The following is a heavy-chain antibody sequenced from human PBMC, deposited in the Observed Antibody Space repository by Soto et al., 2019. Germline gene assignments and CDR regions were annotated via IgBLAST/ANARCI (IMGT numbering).Heavy chain of an antibody. CDR3: ARGLFGVVTIYYYYVMDV. CDR1: GFTFSSFW. CDR2: IRLDGSEK. Sequence: TGGSLRLSCEASGFTFSSFWMSWVRQAPGKGLEWVANIRLDGSEKYYVDSVKGRFTISRDNAKNSLYLQMNSLRAEDTAVYYCARGLFGVVTIYYYYVMDVWGQGTTVTVSS. V-gene: IGHV3-7*03. J-gene: IGHJ6*02. D-gene: IGHD3-3*01.